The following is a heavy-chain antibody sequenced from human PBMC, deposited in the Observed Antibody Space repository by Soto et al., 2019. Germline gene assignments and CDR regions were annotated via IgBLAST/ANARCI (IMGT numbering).Heavy chain of an antibody. V-gene: IGHV1-18*01. CDR3: ARSWVTGKGGMDV. Sequence: QVQLVQSGGAVKKPGASVKVSCKASGYTFTSYGVSWVRQAPGQGLEWMGWINGYTGNTHYAQKFQGRVTMTIATATSTSYMELWTLISEDTAVYYCARSWVTGKGGMDVWGQGTTVTVSS. J-gene: IGHJ6*02. D-gene: IGHD7-27*01. CDR1: GYTFTSYG. CDR2: INGYTGNT.